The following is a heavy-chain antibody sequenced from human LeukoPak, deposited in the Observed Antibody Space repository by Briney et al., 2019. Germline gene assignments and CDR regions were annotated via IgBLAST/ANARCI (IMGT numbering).Heavy chain of an antibody. J-gene: IGHJ3*01. Sequence: ASVKVSCKTSGYAFTNYGITWVRQAPGQGLELIGWISPYNDKTKYVQKLQDRVSMTTDTSSTTAYMELRSLRSDDTAVYYCASGNTYYSTFTGQDALDLWGQGTLVTVSS. V-gene: IGHV1-18*01. D-gene: IGHD3-9*01. CDR3: ASGNTYYSTFTGQDALDL. CDR2: ISPYNDKT. CDR1: GYAFTNYG.